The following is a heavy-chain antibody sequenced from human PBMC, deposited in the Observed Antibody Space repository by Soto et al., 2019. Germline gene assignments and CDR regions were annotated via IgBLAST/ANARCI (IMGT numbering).Heavy chain of an antibody. Sequence: EVQVVASGGGLVQPGGSLRLSCEGFGYTFRGYGMIWVRQAPGKGLECVSYISSDETIVTYADSVKGRFTISRDSAKNALVLQMNSLRDEDTAVYYCWRGGGVGTTWGYYWDQGAQVTVSS. CDR1: GYTFRGYG. CDR2: ISSDETIV. CDR3: WRGGGVGTTWGYY. D-gene: IGHD1-26*01. J-gene: IGHJ4*02. V-gene: IGHV3-48*02.